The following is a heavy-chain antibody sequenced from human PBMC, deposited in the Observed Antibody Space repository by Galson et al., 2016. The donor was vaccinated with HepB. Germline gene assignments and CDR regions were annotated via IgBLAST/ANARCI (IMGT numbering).Heavy chain of an antibody. CDR2: TYXXXKWXX. Sequence: CAISGDSVSSDTAAXXWIRLXPSRXXXWLXXTYXXXKWXXXYAXSVKIPININTDTSKNQFSLRLSSVTPEDTAVYDYARAINYYPMDVWGQGIAVTVSS. D-gene: IGHD5-12*01. CDR3: ARAINYYPMDV. CDR1: GDSVSSDTAA. V-gene: IGHV6-1*01. J-gene: IGHJ6*02.